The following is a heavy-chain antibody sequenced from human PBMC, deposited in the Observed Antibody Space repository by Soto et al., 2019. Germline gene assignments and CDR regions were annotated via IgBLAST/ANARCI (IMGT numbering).Heavy chain of an antibody. CDR2: INHSGRT. V-gene: IGHV4-34*01. CDR1: GGSFTGYY. J-gene: IGHJ6*02. Sequence: QVQLQQWGAGLLKPSETLSLTCAVYGGSFTGYYWNWIRQPPGKGLEWIGEINHSGRTNYNPSLESRVTISVDTSKTQFTLKLSYVTAADTAVYFCARKGSLIYYYRGADVWGQGTSVTVSS. CDR3: ARKGSLIYYYRGADV.